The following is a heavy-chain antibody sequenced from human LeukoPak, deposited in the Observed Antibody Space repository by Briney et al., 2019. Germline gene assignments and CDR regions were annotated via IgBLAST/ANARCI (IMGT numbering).Heavy chain of an antibody. CDR2: IYYSGST. Sequence: SETLSLTCTVSGGSLRSHYWSWLRQPPGKGLEWIGYIYYSGSTSYNPSLKSRVTISLDTSKNQFSLKLSSVTAADTAVYYCAREGTDQYYYYYMDVWGKGTTVTVSS. J-gene: IGHJ6*03. V-gene: IGHV4-59*11. CDR1: GGSLRSHY. D-gene: IGHD3-10*01. CDR3: AREGTDQYYYYYMDV.